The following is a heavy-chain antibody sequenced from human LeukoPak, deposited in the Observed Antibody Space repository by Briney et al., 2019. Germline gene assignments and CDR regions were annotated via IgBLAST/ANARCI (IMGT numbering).Heavy chain of an antibody. CDR3: ARVPGILYRGWFDP. Sequence: SETLSLTCAVYGGSFSDYYWSWIRQSPGKGLEWIWEINHSGSTNYNPSLKNRVTISVDASKNQFSLRLNSVTAADTAVYYCARVPGILYRGWFDPWGQGTLVTVSS. V-gene: IGHV4-34*01. CDR2: INHSGST. J-gene: IGHJ5*02. CDR1: GGSFSDYY. D-gene: IGHD2/OR15-2a*01.